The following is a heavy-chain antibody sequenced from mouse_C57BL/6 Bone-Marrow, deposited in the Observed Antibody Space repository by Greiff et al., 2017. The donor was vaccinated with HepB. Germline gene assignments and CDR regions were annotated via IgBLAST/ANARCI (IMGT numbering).Heavy chain of an antibody. CDR1: GFTFSDYY. J-gene: IGHJ2*01. CDR2: ISNGGGST. D-gene: IGHD2-3*01. CDR3: ARPFYDGYYGYFDY. V-gene: IGHV5-12*01. Sequence: EVNVVESGGGLVQPGGSLKLSCAASGFTFSDYYMYWVRQTPEKRLEWVAYISNGGGSTYYPDTVKGRFTISRDNAKNTLYLQMSRLKSEDTAMYYCARPFYDGYYGYFDYWGQGTTLTVSS.